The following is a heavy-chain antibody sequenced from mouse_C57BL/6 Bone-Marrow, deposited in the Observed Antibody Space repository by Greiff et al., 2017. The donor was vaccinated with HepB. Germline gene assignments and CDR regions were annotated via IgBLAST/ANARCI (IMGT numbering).Heavy chain of an antibody. CDR2: IDPSDSYT. J-gene: IGHJ4*01. D-gene: IGHD1-2*01. V-gene: IGHV1-50*01. CDR3: ARGLRRGDYAMDY. Sequence: VQLQQPGAELVKPGASVKLSCKASGYTFTSYWMQWVKQRPGQGLEWIGEIDPSDSYTNYNQKFKGKATLTVDTSSSTAYMQLSSLTSEDSAVYYSARGLRRGDYAMDYWGQGTSVTGSS. CDR1: GYTFTSYW.